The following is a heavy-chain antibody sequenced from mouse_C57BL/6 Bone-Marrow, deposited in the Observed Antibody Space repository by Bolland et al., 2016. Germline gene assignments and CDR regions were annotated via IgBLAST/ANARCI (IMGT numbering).Heavy chain of an antibody. J-gene: IGHJ3*01. CDR3: SEDSAVYYCATLLRGEAY. V-gene: IGHV1-87*01. D-gene: IGHD1-1*01. Sequence: GNGDTSYNQKFKGKATLTADKSSSTAYMQISSLTSEDSAVYYCATLLRGEAYWGQGTLV.